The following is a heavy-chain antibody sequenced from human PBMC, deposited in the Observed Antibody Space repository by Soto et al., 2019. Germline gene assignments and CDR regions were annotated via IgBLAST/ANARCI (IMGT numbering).Heavy chain of an antibody. Sequence: GGSLRLSCAASGFTFSSYGMHWVRQAPGKGLEWVAVISYDGSNKYYADSVKGRFTISRDNSKNTLYLQMNSLRAEDTAVYYCAKDLSYDFWSGYYTYYYGMDVWGQGTTVTVSS. V-gene: IGHV3-30*18. CDR2: ISYDGSNK. D-gene: IGHD3-3*01. CDR3: AKDLSYDFWSGYYTYYYGMDV. J-gene: IGHJ6*02. CDR1: GFTFSSYG.